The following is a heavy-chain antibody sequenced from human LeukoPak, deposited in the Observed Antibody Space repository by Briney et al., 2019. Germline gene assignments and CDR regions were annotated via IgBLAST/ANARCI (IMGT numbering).Heavy chain of an antibody. CDR2: INHSGST. Sequence: SETLSLTCAVYGGSFSGYYWSWIRQPPGKGLEWIGEINHSGSTNYNPSLKSRVTISVDTSKNQFSLKLSSVTAADTAVYYCARGPVGSGGSWGQGTLVTVSS. CDR1: GGSFSGYY. J-gene: IGHJ5*02. D-gene: IGHD3-10*01. V-gene: IGHV4-34*01. CDR3: ARGPVGSGGS.